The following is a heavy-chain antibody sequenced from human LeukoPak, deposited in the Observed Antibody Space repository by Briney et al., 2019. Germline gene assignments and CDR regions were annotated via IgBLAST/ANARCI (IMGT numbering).Heavy chain of an antibody. J-gene: IGHJ4*02. D-gene: IGHD3-22*01. CDR1: GFTFNNYA. CDR2: LSGSGGST. Sequence: GGSLRLSCAASGFTFNNYAMTWVRQAPGKGLEWAAALSGSGGSTYYAASVKDRFTISRDNSKNTLYLQMSSLRAEDTAVYYCAKDFYFDSSGHYGDWGQGTLVTVSS. V-gene: IGHV3-23*01. CDR3: AKDFYFDSSGHYGD.